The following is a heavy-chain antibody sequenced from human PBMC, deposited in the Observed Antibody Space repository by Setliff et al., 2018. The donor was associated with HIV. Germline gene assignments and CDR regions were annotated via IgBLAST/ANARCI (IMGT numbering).Heavy chain of an antibody. CDR1: GYPISSGYY. D-gene: IGHD2-15*01. CDR2: IYHSGST. V-gene: IGHV4-38-2*01. Sequence: SETLSLTCAVSGYPISSGYYWGWIRQPPGKGLEWIGSIYHSGSTYYNPSLKSRVTISVDTSKNQFSLKLSSVTAADTAVYYCARSGCSGGSCYSFDPWGQGTLVTVSS. CDR3: ARSGCSGGSCYSFDP. J-gene: IGHJ5*02.